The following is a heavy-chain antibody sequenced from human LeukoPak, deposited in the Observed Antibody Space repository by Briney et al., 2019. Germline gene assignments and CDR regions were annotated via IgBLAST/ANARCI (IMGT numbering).Heavy chain of an antibody. CDR1: GYTFTSYA. D-gene: IGHD2-2*02. CDR2: INAGNGNT. Sequence: ASVKVSCKASGYTFTSYAMHWVRQAPGQRLEWMGWINAGNGNTKYSQKFQGRVTITRDTSASTAHMELSSLRSEDTAVYYCARDRAYCSSTSCYKGWDYWGQGTLVTVSS. CDR3: ARDRAYCSSTSCYKGWDY. J-gene: IGHJ4*02. V-gene: IGHV1-3*01.